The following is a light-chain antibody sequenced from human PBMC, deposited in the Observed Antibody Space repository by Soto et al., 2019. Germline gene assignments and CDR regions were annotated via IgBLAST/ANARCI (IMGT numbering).Light chain of an antibody. Sequence: EIVLTQSPATLSLSPGKRATLSCRASQSVSSYLAWYQQKPGQAPRLLIYDASNRATGIPARFSGSGSGTDFTLTISSLEPEEFAVYYCQQRSNWPGTFGPGTKVDIK. J-gene: IGKJ3*01. CDR2: DAS. CDR3: QQRSNWPGT. V-gene: IGKV3-11*01. CDR1: QSVSSY.